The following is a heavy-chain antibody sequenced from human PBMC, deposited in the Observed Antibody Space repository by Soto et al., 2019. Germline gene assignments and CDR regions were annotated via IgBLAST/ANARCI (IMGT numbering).Heavy chain of an antibody. V-gene: IGHV1-2*02. D-gene: IGHD2-2*02. CDR2: INPSSGGA. CDR3: ARYGSYRSVDY. J-gene: IGHJ4*02. Sequence: GGSVKVSCKASGYPFTGPYIYWVRQAPGQGLEWMGWINPSSGGAEFAEKFQGRVTVTRDTSIRTVFLELRSLRSDDTAVYYCARYGSYRSVDYWGQGTLVTVPS. CDR1: GYPFTGPY.